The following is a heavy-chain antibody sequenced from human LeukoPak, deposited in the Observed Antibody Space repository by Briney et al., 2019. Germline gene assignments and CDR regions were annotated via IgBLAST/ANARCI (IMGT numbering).Heavy chain of an antibody. CDR1: GFTSSSYS. J-gene: IGHJ3*02. CDR3: ARPNYYDSSGYYWYAFDI. CDR2: ICISSSYI. V-gene: IGHV3-21*01. D-gene: IGHD3-22*01. Sequence: GGSLRLSCAASGFTSSSYSMNCVCQAPGEGLEWGSSICISSSYISYADSVKGRFTISRDNAKNSLYLQMNSLRAEDTAVYYCARPNYYDSSGYYWYAFDIWGQGTMVTVSS.